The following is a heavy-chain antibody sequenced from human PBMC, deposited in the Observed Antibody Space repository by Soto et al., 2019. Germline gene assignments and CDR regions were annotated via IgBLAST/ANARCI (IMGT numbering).Heavy chain of an antibody. CDR3: ARVYYYDSSGLDAFDI. J-gene: IGHJ3*02. Sequence: GASVKVSCKASSYTFTSYGISWVRQAPGQGLEWKGWISAYNGNTNYAQKLQGRVTMTTGTSTSTAYMELRSLRSDDTAVYYCARVYYYDSSGLDAFDIWGQGTMVTVSS. D-gene: IGHD3-22*01. CDR2: ISAYNGNT. CDR1: SYTFTSYG. V-gene: IGHV1-18*04.